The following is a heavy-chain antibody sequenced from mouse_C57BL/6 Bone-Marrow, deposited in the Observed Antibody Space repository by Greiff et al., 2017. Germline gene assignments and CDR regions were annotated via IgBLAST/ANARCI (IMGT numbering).Heavy chain of an antibody. Sequence: EVQLQESGPVLVKPGASVKMSCKASGYTFTDYYMNWVKQSHGKSLEWIGVINPYNGGTSYNQKFKGKATLTVDKSSSTAYMELNSLTSEDSAVYYCAGEDGYPNEDYWGQGTTLTVSS. V-gene: IGHV1-19*01. CDR1: GYTFTDYY. CDR3: AGEDGYPNEDY. D-gene: IGHD1-2*01. CDR2: INPYNGGT. J-gene: IGHJ2*01.